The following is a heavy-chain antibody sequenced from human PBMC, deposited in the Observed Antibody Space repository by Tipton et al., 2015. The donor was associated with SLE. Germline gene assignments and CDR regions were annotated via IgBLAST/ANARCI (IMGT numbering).Heavy chain of an antibody. CDR1: GGSFSGYY. V-gene: IGHV4-31*11. J-gene: IGHJ4*02. D-gene: IGHD4-11*01. CDR3: ARMGPVKGLQGSYYFDY. Sequence: TLSLTCAVYGGSFSGYYWSWIRQHPGKGLEWIGYIYYSGSTYYNPSLKSRVTISVDTSKNQFSLKLSSVTAADTAVYYCARMGPVKGLQGSYYFDYWGQGTLVTVSS. CDR2: IYYSGST.